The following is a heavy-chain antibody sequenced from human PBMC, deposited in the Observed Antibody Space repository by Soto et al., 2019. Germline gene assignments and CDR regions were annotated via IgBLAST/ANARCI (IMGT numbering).Heavy chain of an antibody. CDR1: GASISSYY. J-gene: IGHJ4*02. Sequence: SETLSLTCTVSGASISSYYWSWVRQPPGKGLEWIGYIHYSGSTYYNPSLKSRVTISVDTSKNQFSLELRSVTAADTALYYCARGSSMVDYWGLGTVVTVSS. CDR3: ARGSSMVDY. CDR2: IHYSGST. V-gene: IGHV4-59*01. D-gene: IGHD2-8*01.